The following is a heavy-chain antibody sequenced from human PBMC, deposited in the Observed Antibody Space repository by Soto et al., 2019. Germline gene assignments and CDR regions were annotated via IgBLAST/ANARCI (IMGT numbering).Heavy chain of an antibody. CDR2: MFYSGST. J-gene: IGHJ4*02. D-gene: IGHD6-6*01. CDR1: GGSISRGGYY. V-gene: IGHV4-31*03. Sequence: PSETLSLTCTVSGGSISRGGYYWNWIRQHPGKGLEWIGYMFYSGSTYYNPSLKSRVTISMDTSKNEFSLNLSSVTAADTALYYCAGGPPRASLIAVRPCLDYWGQGILVTVSS. CDR3: AGGPPRASLIAVRPCLDY.